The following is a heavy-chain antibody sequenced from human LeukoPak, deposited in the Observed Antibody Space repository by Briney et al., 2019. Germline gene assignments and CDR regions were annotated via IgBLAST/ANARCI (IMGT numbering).Heavy chain of an antibody. V-gene: IGHV1-2*02. Sequence: GASVKVSCKASGGTFSSYAISWVRQAPGQGLEWMGWINPNSGDTNYAQKFQGRVTMTRDTSISTAYMDLSRLRSDDTAVYYCARVNYYDSSAYSFDYWGQGTLVTVSS. CDR3: ARVNYYDSSAYSFDY. D-gene: IGHD3-22*01. CDR2: INPNSGDT. CDR1: GGTFSSYA. J-gene: IGHJ4*02.